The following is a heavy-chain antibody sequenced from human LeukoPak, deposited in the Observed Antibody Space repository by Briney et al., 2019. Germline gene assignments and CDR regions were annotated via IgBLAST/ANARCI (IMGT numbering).Heavy chain of an antibody. J-gene: IGHJ3*02. CDR2: ISYDGSNK. CDR3: ARGTLYGGRAFDI. V-gene: IGHV3-30-3*01. CDR1: GFTFSSYA. Sequence: GSLRLSCAASGFTFSSYAMHWVRQAPGKGLEWVAVISYDGSNKYYADSVKGRFTISRDNSKNTLYLQMNSLRAEDTAVYYCARGTLYGGRAFDIWGQGTMVTVSS. D-gene: IGHD4-23*01.